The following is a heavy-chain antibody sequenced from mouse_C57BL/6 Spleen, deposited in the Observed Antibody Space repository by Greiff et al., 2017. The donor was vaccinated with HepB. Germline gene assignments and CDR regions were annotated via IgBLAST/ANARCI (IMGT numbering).Heavy chain of an antibody. D-gene: IGHD2-3*01. CDR3: TRDRGGWSFDY. CDR2: ISSGGDYI. CDR1: GFTFSSYA. J-gene: IGHJ2*01. V-gene: IGHV5-9-1*02. Sequence: VQLKESGEGLVKPGGSLKLSCAASGFTFSSYAMSWVRQTPEKRLEWVAYISSGGDYIYYADTVKGRFTISRDNARNTLYLQMSSLKSEDTAMYYCTRDRGGWSFDYWGQGTTHTVSS.